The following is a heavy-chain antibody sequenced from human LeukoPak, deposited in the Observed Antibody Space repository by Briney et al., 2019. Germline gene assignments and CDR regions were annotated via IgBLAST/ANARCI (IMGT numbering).Heavy chain of an antibody. D-gene: IGHD4-17*01. Sequence: GGSLRLSCAASGFTFSSYGMHWVRQAPGKGLEWVANIKQDGSEKYYVDSVKGRFTISRDNAKNSLYLQMNSLRAEDTAVYYCAVDYGDYWGQGILVTVSS. J-gene: IGHJ4*02. CDR2: IKQDGSEK. CDR3: AVDYGDY. CDR1: GFTFSSYG. V-gene: IGHV3-7*01.